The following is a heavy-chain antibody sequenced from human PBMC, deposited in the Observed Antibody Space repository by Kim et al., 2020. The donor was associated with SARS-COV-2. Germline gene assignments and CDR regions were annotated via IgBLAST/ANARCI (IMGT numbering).Heavy chain of an antibody. CDR3: GGEVRRPLLADY. CDR2: ISNGGST. J-gene: IGHJ4*01. Sequence: GGSLRLSCVTSGFIVSSNYMRWVRQAPGKGLEWVAVISNGGSTYNAASVKGRCIITSDNSTNTPDLQMNSLRAAGAAVVYYGGEVRRPLLADY. CDR1: GFIVSSNY. V-gene: IGHV3-53*01.